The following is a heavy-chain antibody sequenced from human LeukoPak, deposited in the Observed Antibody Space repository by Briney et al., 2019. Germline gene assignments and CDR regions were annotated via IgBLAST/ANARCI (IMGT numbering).Heavy chain of an antibody. V-gene: IGHV1-2*06. CDR1: GSRFTCYY. Sequence: ASVKVSCKASGSRFTCYYMHWVREAPGQGLEWMGRINLNSGGTDYAQKFQGRVTMTSDTPISTAYMELSRLRSDDTAVYYVASAHDYSNQYFDYYYMDVWGKGTTVTVSS. D-gene: IGHD4-11*01. J-gene: IGHJ6*03. CDR2: INLNSGGT. CDR3: ASAHDYSNQYFDYYYMDV.